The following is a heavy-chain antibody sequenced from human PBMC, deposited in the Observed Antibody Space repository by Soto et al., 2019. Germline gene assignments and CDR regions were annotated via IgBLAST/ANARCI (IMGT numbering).Heavy chain of an antibody. V-gene: IGHV4-30-2*01. CDR3: TSSTWIQLWSFDY. Sequence: PSETLCLTCVVSVVSLRCSTYSWNWIRHPPGKGLEWIGYIFPSGTTYYNPSLKSRVTISRDDSKSIAYLQMNSLKTEDTAVYYCTSSTWIQLWSFDYWGQGTLVTVSS. D-gene: IGHD5-18*01. J-gene: IGHJ4*02. CDR2: IFPSGTT. CDR1: VVSLRCSTYS.